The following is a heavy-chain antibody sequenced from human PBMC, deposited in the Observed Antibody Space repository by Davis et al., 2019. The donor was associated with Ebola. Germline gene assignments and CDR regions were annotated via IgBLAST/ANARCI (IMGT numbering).Heavy chain of an antibody. CDR3: AREVGETKLDQ. J-gene: IGHJ4*02. CDR1: GGTFNTYA. Sequence: SVKVSCKASGGTFNTYAISWVRQAPGQGLDWMGGIIPVSGIPKYAQKFQGRVTITADESTSTVYMELSSLRSDDTAVYYCAREVGETKLDQWGQGTLVTVSS. D-gene: IGHD1-26*01. V-gene: IGHV1-69*13. CDR2: IIPVSGIP.